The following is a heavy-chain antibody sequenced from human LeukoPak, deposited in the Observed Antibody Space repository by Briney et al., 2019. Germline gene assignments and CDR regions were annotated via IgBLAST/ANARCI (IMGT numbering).Heavy chain of an antibody. CDR1: GFTFSTYW. V-gene: IGHV3-74*01. J-gene: IGHJ4*02. CDR3: ARDRGYTQDY. CDR2: IKTDGSST. D-gene: IGHD5-12*01. Sequence: GSLRLSCAASGFTFSTYWMHWVRQAPEKGLVWVSHIKTDGSSTTYADSVKGRFTISRDNAKNTLYLQMNSLRAEDTAVYYCARDRGYTQDYWGQGTLVTVSS.